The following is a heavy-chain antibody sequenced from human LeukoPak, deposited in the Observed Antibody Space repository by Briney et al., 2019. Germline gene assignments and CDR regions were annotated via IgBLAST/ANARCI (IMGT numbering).Heavy chain of an antibody. CDR2: IWYDGSNK. Sequence: GSLRLSCAASGFTFSSYGMHWVRQAPGKGLEWVAVIWYDGSNKYYADSVKGRFTISRDNSKNTLYLQMNSLRAEDTAVYYCARVARIAAAGYFDYWGQGALVTVSS. CDR3: ARVARIAAAGYFDY. D-gene: IGHD6-13*01. CDR1: GFTFSSYG. J-gene: IGHJ4*02. V-gene: IGHV3-33*01.